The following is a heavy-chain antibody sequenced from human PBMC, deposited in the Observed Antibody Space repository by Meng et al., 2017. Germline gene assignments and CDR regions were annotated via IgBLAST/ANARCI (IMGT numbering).Heavy chain of an antibody. Sequence: GESLKISCAASGFTFSNAWLTWVRQTPGKGLQWVGHIKKQTYGGTTDYAAPVKGRFTISRDESKNTLQLQMSSLKTEDTGVYYCTTVDYKNPYSWGQGTLVTVSS. J-gene: IGHJ4*02. CDR2: IKKQTYGGTT. CDR3: TTVDYKNPYS. D-gene: IGHD4-11*01. V-gene: IGHV3-15*01. CDR1: GFTFSNAW.